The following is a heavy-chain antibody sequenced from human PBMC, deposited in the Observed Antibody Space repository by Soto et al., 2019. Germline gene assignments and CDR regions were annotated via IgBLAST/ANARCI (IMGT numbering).Heavy chain of an antibody. CDR1: AGSFSGYY. V-gene: IGHV4-34*01. D-gene: IGHD6-13*01. Sequence: SETLYLTCAAYAGSFSGYYWSWSRQPPGKGREWIGEINHRGSTNYTPSPKSRVTISVGTSKNQFSLKLSSVTAADTAVYYCAREDSRILSGDWLEAWGQGALVSVSS. CDR3: AREDSRILSGDWLEA. CDR2: INHRGST. J-gene: IGHJ5*02.